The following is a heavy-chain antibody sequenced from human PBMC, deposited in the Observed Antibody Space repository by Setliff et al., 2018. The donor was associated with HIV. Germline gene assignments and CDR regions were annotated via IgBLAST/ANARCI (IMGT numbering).Heavy chain of an antibody. J-gene: IGHJ4*02. CDR3: ASRSDY. Sequence: PGGSLRLSCAASGFTFSTYSMNWVRQAPGKGLEWISYIRSSSSTIYYADSVKGRFTISRDNAKNSLYLQMNSLRAEDTAVYYCASRSDYWGQGTLGTVSS. CDR1: GFTFSTYS. V-gene: IGHV3-48*01. CDR2: IRSSSSTI.